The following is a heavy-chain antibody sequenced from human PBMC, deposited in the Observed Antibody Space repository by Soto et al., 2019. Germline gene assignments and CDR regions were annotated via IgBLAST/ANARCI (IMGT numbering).Heavy chain of an antibody. CDR1: GFTFSSYA. CDR2: ISYDGSNK. J-gene: IGHJ6*02. D-gene: IGHD3-9*01. V-gene: IGHV3-30-3*01. CDR3: ARGPLRYFDWLLSKYYSYGMDV. Sequence: GGSLRLSCAASGFTFSSYAMHWVRQAPGKGLEWVAVISYDGSNKYYADSVKGRFTISRDNSKNTLYLQMNSLRAEDTAVYYCARGPLRYFDWLLSKYYSYGMDVWGQGTTVTVSS.